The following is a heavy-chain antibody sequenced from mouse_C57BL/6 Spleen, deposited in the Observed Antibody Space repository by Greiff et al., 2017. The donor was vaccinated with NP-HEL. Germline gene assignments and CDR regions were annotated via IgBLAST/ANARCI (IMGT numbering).Heavy chain of an antibody. D-gene: IGHD4-1*01. CDR1: GFTFSSYA. V-gene: IGHV5-4*01. CDR3: ARDWDEGAWFAY. J-gene: IGHJ3*01. Sequence: DVMLVESGGGLVKPGGSLKLSCAASGFTFSSYAMSWVRQTPEKRLEWVATISDGGSYTYYPDNVKGRFTISRDNAKNNLYLQMSHLKSEDTAMYYCARDWDEGAWFAYWGQGTLVTVSA. CDR2: ISDGGSYT.